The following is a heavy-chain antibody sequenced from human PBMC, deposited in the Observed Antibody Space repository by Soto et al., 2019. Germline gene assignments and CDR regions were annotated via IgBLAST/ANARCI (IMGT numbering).Heavy chain of an antibody. D-gene: IGHD6-13*01. CDR1: GFTFSSYW. J-gene: IGHJ5*02. CDR3: ARGYSSSWYGRGNWFDP. Sequence: GGSLRLSCAASGFTFSSYWMSWVRQVPGKGLEWVANINQEGSEKYYLDSVKGRFTISRDNAKNSLYLQMSSLGAEDTAVYYCARGYSSSWYGRGNWFDPWGQGTLVTVSS. CDR2: INQEGSEK. V-gene: IGHV3-7*03.